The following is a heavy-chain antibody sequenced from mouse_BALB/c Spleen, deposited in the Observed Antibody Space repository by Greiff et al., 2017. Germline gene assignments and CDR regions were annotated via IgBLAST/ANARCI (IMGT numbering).Heavy chain of an antibody. J-gene: IGHJ4*01. CDR1: GFNIKDYY. V-gene: IGHV14-4*02. CDR3: NAGEIGLRYAMDD. D-gene: IGHD3-1*01. Sequence: VQLQQSGAELVRSGASVKLSCTASGFNIKDYYMHWVKQRPEQGLEWIGWIDPENGDTEYAPKFQGKATMTADTSSNTAYLQLSSLTSEDTAVYYCNAGEIGLRYAMDDWGQGTSVTVSS. CDR2: IDPENGDT.